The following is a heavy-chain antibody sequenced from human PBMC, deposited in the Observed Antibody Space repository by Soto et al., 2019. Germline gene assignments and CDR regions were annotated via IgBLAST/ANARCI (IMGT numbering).Heavy chain of an antibody. CDR1: GYSFTSYW. Sequence: GASLKISCKGSGYSFTSYWSGWVRQMPGKGLEWMGIIYPGDSDTRYSPSFQGQVTISADKSISTAYLQWSSLKASDTAMYYCARATSYYYDSSGYYGGAFDIWGQGTMVTVSS. V-gene: IGHV5-51*01. D-gene: IGHD3-22*01. CDR3: ARATSYYYDSSGYYGGAFDI. CDR2: IYPGDSDT. J-gene: IGHJ3*02.